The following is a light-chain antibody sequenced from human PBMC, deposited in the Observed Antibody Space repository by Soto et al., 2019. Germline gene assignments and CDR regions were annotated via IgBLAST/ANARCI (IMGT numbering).Light chain of an antibody. CDR2: DAS. Sequence: EIVLTQSPATLSLSPGERATLSCRASQSVSSYLAWYQQKPGQAPRLLIYDASNRATGIPARFSGSGSGTDLTLTSSSLEPEDVSVYYCQQRGNWQLTFGGGTKVQIK. J-gene: IGKJ4*01. V-gene: IGKV3-11*01. CDR3: QQRGNWQLT. CDR1: QSVSSY.